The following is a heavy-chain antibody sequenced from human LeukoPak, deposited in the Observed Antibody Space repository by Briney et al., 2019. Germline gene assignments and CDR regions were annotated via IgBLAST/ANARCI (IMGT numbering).Heavy chain of an antibody. J-gene: IGHJ4*02. Sequence: GASLRLSCAASGFTFSSYAMSWVRLAPGKGLEWVSAISGSGGSTYYADSVKGRFTISRDNSKNTLYLQMNSLRAEDTAVYYCAKIRYSSGWFSFDYWGQGTLVTVSS. V-gene: IGHV3-23*01. CDR2: ISGSGGST. D-gene: IGHD6-19*01. CDR1: GFTFSSYA. CDR3: AKIRYSSGWFSFDY.